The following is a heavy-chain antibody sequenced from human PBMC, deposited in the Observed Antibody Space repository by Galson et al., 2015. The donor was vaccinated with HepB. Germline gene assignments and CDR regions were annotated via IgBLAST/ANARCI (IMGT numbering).Heavy chain of an antibody. Sequence: SETLSLTCAVYGGSFSGYYWSWIRQPPGKGLEWIGEINHSGSTNYTPSLKSRVTISIDTSKNQFSLKLNSVTAADTAVYYCASSPGITTAGYFDYWGQGTQVTVSS. D-gene: IGHD6-13*01. CDR2: INHSGST. J-gene: IGHJ4*02. CDR1: GGSFSGYY. CDR3: ASSPGITTAGYFDY. V-gene: IGHV4-34*01.